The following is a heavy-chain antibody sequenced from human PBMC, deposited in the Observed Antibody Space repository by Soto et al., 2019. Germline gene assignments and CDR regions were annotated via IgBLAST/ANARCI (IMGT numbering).Heavy chain of an antibody. CDR2: ITSSSSYI. CDR3: ARDSYCSSTSCYADAFDF. D-gene: IGHD2-2*01. J-gene: IGHJ3*01. Sequence: EVQLVESGGGLVKPGGSLRLYSAASGFTFSSYSMNWVRQAPGKGLEWVSSITSSSSYIYYAGSVKGRFTISRDNAKNSLYLQLNSLRAEDTAVYYCARDSYCSSTSCYADAFDFWGQGTMVTVSS. CDR1: GFTFSSYS. V-gene: IGHV3-21*01.